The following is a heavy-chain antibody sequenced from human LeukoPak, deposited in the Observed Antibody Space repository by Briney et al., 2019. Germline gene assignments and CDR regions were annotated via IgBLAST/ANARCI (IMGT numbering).Heavy chain of an antibody. D-gene: IGHD3-3*01. CDR1: GGSFNGYY. V-gene: IGHV4-34*01. CDR3: ARALLEWLPYGMDV. Sequence: PSETLSLTCVVSGGSFNGYYWSWIRQPPGKGLEWIGEINHHGSTIYNPSLKSRVTISADTSKNQFSLKLGSVTAADTAVYHCARALLEWLPYGMDVWGQGTTVTVSS. CDR2: INHHGST. J-gene: IGHJ6*02.